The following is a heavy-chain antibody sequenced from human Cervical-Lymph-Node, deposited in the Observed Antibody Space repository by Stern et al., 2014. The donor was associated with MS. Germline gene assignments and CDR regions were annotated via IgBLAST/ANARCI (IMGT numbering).Heavy chain of an antibody. CDR3: ARSRERYYDGSGPRGYNYYGMDV. J-gene: IGHJ6*02. CDR1: AGTFSGYA. Sequence: VQLVQSGAEVKKPGSSVKVSCEASAGTFSGYAISWVRQAPGRGLEWLGGIIPMCGTVDYAHKFQGRVTFSADRSTKTAYMELSRLRSEDTAVYYCARSRERYYDGSGPRGYNYYGMDVWGHGTTVTLSS. D-gene: IGHD3-10*01. V-gene: IGHV1-69*06. CDR2: IIPMCGTV.